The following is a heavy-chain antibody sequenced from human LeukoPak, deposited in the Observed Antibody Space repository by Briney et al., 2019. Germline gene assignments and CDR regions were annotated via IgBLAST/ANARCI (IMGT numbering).Heavy chain of an antibody. CDR2: ISGSGGST. CDR1: GFTFTNAW. J-gene: IGHJ6*02. V-gene: IGHV3-23*01. Sequence: GGSLRLSCAPSGFTFTNAWMSWVRQAPGKGLEWVSAISGSGGSTYYADSVKGRFTISRDNSKNTLYLQMNSLRAEDTAVYYCARGHGYSYGWNVWGQGTTVTVSS. D-gene: IGHD5-18*01. CDR3: ARGHGYSYGWNV.